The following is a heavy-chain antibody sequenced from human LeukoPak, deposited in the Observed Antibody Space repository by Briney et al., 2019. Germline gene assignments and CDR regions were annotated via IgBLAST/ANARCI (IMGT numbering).Heavy chain of an antibody. J-gene: IGHJ4*02. D-gene: IGHD6-19*01. CDR1: GGSISSSSYY. CDR3: ARILGSGWYPGLDY. V-gene: IGHV4-39*01. Sequence: PSETLSLTCTVSGGSISSSSYYWGWIRQPPGKGLEWIGSIYYSGSTYYNPSLKSRVTISVDTSKNQFPLKLSSVTAADTAVYYCARILGSGWYPGLDYWGQGTLVTVSS. CDR2: IYYSGST.